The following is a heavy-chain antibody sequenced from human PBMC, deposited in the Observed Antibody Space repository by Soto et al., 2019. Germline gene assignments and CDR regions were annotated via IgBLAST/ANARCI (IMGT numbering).Heavy chain of an antibody. J-gene: IGHJ6*02. Sequence: SETLSLTCTVSGGSVSSGSYYWIWIRQPPGKVLDWIGYIYYSGSTNYNPSLKSRVTISVDTSKNQFSLKLSSVTAADTAVYYCARDSGGYYDSSGYYYGYYYGMDVWGQGTTVTVSS. D-gene: IGHD3-22*01. CDR3: ARDSGGYYDSSGYYYGYYYGMDV. V-gene: IGHV4-61*01. CDR2: IYYSGST. CDR1: GGSVSSGSYY.